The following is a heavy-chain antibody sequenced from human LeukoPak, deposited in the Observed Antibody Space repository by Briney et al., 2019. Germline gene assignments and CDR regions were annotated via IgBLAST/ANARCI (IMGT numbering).Heavy chain of an antibody. J-gene: IGHJ6*03. CDR3: AREGYGVYYYYYMDV. CDR1: GGSISSGRYY. Sequence: PSQTLSLTCTVSGGSISSGRYYWRWIRQPAGKGLEWIVRIYTSGSTNYNPSLKSRATISVDTSKNQFSLKLSSVTAADTAVYYCAREGYGVYYYYYMDVWGKGTTVTVSS. V-gene: IGHV4-61*02. D-gene: IGHD4-17*01. CDR2: IYTSGST.